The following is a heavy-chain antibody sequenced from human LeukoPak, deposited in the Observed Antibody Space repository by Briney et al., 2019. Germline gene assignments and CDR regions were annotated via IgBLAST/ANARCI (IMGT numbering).Heavy chain of an antibody. CDR3: ARDPTTVVTLPYYFDF. CDR2: INHSGRT. CDR1: GGSFFGSH. V-gene: IGHV4-34*01. D-gene: IGHD4-23*01. J-gene: IGHJ4*02. Sequence: SETLSLTCAVSGGSFFGSHWNWIRQSPEKGLGWIGEINHSGRTNYNPSLKSRVTISVDTSKSQFFLKLTSVTAADTAVYYRARDPTTVVTLPYYFDFWGQGTLVTVSA.